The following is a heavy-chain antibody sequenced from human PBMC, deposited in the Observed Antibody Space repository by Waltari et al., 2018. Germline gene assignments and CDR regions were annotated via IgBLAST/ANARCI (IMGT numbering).Heavy chain of an antibody. CDR1: GFPFSRSE. D-gene: IGHD6-13*01. CDR3: ARVDQQLVRNY. CDR2: ISSSGSTT. J-gene: IGHJ4*02. V-gene: IGHV3-48*03. Sequence: QLVESGGGLVQHGASMRLYGAASGFPFSRSEMNWVRQAPGGGLAWLSYISSSGSTTYYADSVNGRFTISRDNAKNSLYLQMYSLRGEDTAVYYCARVDQQLVRNYWGQGTLVTVSS.